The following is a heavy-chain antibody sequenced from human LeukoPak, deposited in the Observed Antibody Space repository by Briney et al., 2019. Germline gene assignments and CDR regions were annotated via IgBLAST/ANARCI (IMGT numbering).Heavy chain of an antibody. V-gene: IGHV3-21*01. CDR1: GFTFSSYG. J-gene: IGHJ4*02. CDR2: ISSSSSYI. Sequence: GGSLRLSCAASGFTFSSYGMHWVRQAPGKGLEWVSSISSSSSYIYYADSVKGRFTISRDNAKNSLYLQMNSLRAEDTAVYYCARSANGGYYFDYWGQGTLVTVSS. D-gene: IGHD3-10*01. CDR3: ARSANGGYYFDY.